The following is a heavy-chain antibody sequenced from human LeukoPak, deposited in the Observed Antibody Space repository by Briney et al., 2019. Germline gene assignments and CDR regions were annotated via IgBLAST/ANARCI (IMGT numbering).Heavy chain of an antibody. D-gene: IGHD3-22*01. J-gene: IGHJ4*02. CDR2: ISYDGSNK. V-gene: IGHV3-30*18. Sequence: GGSLRLSRAASGFTFTSYAMNWVRQAPGKGLEWVAVISYDGSNKCYADSVKGRFTISRDNSKNTLYLQMNSLRAEDTAVYYCAKEKYYYDSSGYRRLDYWGQGTLVTVSS. CDR3: AKEKYYYDSSGYRRLDY. CDR1: GFTFTSYA.